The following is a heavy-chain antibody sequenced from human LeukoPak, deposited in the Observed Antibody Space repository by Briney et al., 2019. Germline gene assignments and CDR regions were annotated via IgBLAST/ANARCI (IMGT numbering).Heavy chain of an antibody. CDR3: AKDLSYCGGDCFSSDY. J-gene: IGHJ4*02. Sequence: PGGSLRLSCAASGFSFSSYDMSWVRQSPEKGLEWVSGINGRGDNTYYADSVKGRFTISRDNSKNTLYLQMNSLRAEDTAVYYCAKDLSYCGGDCFSSDYWGQGTLVTVSS. CDR2: INGRGDNT. V-gene: IGHV3-23*01. CDR1: GFSFSSYD. D-gene: IGHD2-21*02.